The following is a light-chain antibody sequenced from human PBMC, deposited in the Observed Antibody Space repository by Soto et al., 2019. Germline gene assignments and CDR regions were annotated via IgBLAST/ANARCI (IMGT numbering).Light chain of an antibody. V-gene: IGLV2-14*01. Sequence: QSALTQPASVSGSPGQSITISCTGTSSDVSGYNYVSWYQQHAGKAPKLMIYEVSNRPSGVSNRFSGSKSGNTASLTISGLQAEDEADYYCSSYTSSSTLVVFGGGTKVTVL. CDR3: SSYTSSSTLVV. CDR1: SSDVSGYNY. J-gene: IGLJ2*01. CDR2: EVS.